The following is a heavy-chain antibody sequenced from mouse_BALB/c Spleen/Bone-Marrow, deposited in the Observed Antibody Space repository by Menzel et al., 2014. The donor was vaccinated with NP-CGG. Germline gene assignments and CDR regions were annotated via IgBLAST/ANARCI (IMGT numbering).Heavy chain of an antibody. CDR2: ISSGSSTI. J-gene: IGHJ2*01. CDR3: ARGGNWEDSDY. CDR1: GFTFSSFG. D-gene: IGHD4-1*01. Sequence: EVQLVESGGGLVQPGGSRKLSCAASGFTFSSFGMHWVRQAPERGLEWVAYISSGSSTIFYADTVKGRFTISRDNPKNTLFLQMTSLRSEDTAMYYCARGGNWEDSDYWGQGTTLTVSS. V-gene: IGHV5-17*02.